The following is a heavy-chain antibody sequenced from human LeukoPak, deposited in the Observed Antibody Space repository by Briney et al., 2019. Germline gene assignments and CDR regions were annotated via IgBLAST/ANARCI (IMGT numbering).Heavy chain of an antibody. Sequence: PGGSLRLSCAASGFTFDDYGMTWVRQAPGKGLEWVSGINWNGGSTGYADSVKGRFTIPRDTAKNSLFLQMNSLRAEDTALYYCARGLGELLDYWGQGTLVTVSS. J-gene: IGHJ4*02. CDR2: INWNGGST. V-gene: IGHV3-20*04. D-gene: IGHD1-26*01. CDR3: ARGLGELLDY. CDR1: GFTFDDYG.